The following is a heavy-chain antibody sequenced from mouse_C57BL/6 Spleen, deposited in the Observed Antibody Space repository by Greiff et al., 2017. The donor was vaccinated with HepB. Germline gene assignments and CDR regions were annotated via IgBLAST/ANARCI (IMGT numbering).Heavy chain of an antibody. D-gene: IGHD1-1*01. Sequence: QVQLQQSGAELVRPGASVKLSCPLTGYTFTESSIHWVKQTPGQGLLSIARYYPGSGNTYYNDKFKGKATLTAEKSSSTAYMQLSSLTSEDSAVYFCARHGSSPFAYWGQGTLVTVSA. CDR2: YYPGSGNT. V-gene: IGHV1-76*01. J-gene: IGHJ3*01. CDR1: GYTFTESS. CDR3: ARHGSSPFAY.